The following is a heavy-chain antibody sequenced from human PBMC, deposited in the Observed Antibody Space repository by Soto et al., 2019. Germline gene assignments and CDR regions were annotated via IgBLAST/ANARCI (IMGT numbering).Heavy chain of an antibody. D-gene: IGHD2-2*01. J-gene: IGHJ4*02. CDR1: GFNFRSYA. V-gene: IGHV3-23*01. CDR3: AKPQKTSDIVVVPAARYYFDY. Sequence: AWGCLRLSCAASGFNFRSYAIIWVRQGPGKGLEWVSAISGSGGSTYYADSVKGRFTISRDNSKNTLYLQMNSLRAEDTAVYYCAKPQKTSDIVVVPAARYYFDYWGQGTLVTVSS. CDR2: ISGSGGST.